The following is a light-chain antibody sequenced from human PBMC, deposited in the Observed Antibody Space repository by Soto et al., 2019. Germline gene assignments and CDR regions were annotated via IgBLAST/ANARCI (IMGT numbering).Light chain of an antibody. CDR2: GAS. CDR1: QSVATN. V-gene: IGKV3-15*01. Sequence: EIVRTQSPATLSVSPGERASLSCRASQSVATNLDGYQQQPGQAPRLLIYGASTRATGIPVRFSGSGSGSDFTLTIISLQSEDFGVYYGQQYNNWPPYTCGQGTKLESK. J-gene: IGKJ2*01. CDR3: QQYNNWPPYT.